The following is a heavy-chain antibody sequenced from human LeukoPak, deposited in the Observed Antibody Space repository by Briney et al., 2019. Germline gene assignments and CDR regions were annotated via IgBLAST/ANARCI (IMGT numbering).Heavy chain of an antibody. CDR2: ITSTSSYI. Sequence: PGGSLRLSCAASGFTFSSYSMNWVRQAPGKGLEWVSSITSTSSYIYYADSVKGRFTISRDNAKNSLYLQMNSLRAEDTAVYYCARGRRSTGAVSGYVDYWGQGTLVTVSS. V-gene: IGHV3-21*01. CDR3: ARGRRSTGAVSGYVDY. CDR1: GFTFSSYS. D-gene: IGHD3-9*01. J-gene: IGHJ4*02.